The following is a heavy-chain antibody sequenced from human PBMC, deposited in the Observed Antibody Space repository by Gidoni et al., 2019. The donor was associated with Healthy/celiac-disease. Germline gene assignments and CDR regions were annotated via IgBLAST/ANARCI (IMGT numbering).Heavy chain of an antibody. CDR2: ISSSSSYI. Sequence: EVQLVESGGGLVKPGGSLRLSCAASGFTFSSYSMNWVRQAPGKGLEWVSSISSSSSYIYYADSVKGRFTISRDNAKNSLYLQMNSLRAEDTAVYYCARATVGATTSSTSYYYYYGMDVWGQGTTVTVSS. CDR1: GFTFSSYS. J-gene: IGHJ6*02. CDR3: ARATVGATTSSTSYYYYYGMDV. V-gene: IGHV3-21*01. D-gene: IGHD5-12*01.